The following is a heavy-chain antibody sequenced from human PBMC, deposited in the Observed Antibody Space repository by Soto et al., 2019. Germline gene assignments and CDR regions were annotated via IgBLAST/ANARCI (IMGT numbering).Heavy chain of an antibody. CDR3: ARSDTIGYYYFEF. Sequence: PSETLSLTCTVSGDSISTYYWNWIRQPPGKGLEWIGYIYYSGNTNYNPSLKSRVTISLDTSKNQFSLKLSSVTAADTAVYYCARSDTIGYYYFEFWGQRTLVTVSS. CDR1: GDSISTYY. J-gene: IGHJ4*02. CDR2: IYYSGNT. V-gene: IGHV4-59*01. D-gene: IGHD3-22*01.